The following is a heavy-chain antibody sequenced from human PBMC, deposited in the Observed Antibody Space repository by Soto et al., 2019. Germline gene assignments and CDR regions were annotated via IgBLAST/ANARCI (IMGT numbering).Heavy chain of an antibody. CDR1: GYTFTSYG. CDR3: ARYRDIVVVPAALNAFDI. J-gene: IGHJ3*02. CDR2: ISAYNGNT. V-gene: IGHV1-18*03. D-gene: IGHD2-2*01. Sequence: ASVKVSCKASGYTFTSYGISWVRQAPGQGLEWMGWISAYNGNTNYAQKLQGRVTMTTDTSTSTAYMELRSLRSDDMAVYYCARYRDIVVVPAALNAFDIWGQGTMVTVSS.